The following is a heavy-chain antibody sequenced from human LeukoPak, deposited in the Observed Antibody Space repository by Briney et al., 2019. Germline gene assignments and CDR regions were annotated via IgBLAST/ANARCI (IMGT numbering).Heavy chain of an antibody. J-gene: IGHJ4*02. V-gene: IGHV3-33*01. Sequence: GGSLRLSCAVSGFTFSSYGMHWVRQAPGKGLEWVAVTYSDGSNKYYADSAKGRFTISRDNSKNTLYLQMNSLRAEDTAVYYCVRDRGRGAAAGDYWGQGSLVIVSS. CDR1: GFTFSSYG. CDR3: VRDRGRGAAAGDY. CDR2: TYSDGSNK. D-gene: IGHD6-13*01.